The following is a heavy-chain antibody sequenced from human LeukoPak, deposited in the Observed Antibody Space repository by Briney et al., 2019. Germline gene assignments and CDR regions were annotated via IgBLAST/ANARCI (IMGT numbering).Heavy chain of an antibody. CDR2: TSSSSSYI. V-gene: IGHV3-21*01. CDR3: ARDLPVVGATGIDY. CDR1: GFTFSSYS. Sequence: GGSLRLSCAASGFTFSSYSMNWVRQAPGKGLEWVSSTSSSSSYIYYADSVKGRFTISRDNAKNSLYLQMNSLRAEDTAVYYCARDLPVVGATGIDYWGQGTLVTVSS. J-gene: IGHJ4*02. D-gene: IGHD1-26*01.